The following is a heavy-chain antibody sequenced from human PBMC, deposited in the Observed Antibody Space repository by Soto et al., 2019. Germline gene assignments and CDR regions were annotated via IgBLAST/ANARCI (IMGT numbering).Heavy chain of an antibody. CDR3: ANDLGGDYFDAFDI. Sequence: GGSLRLSCAASGFTFDDYAMHWVRQAPGKGLEWVSGISWNSGSIGYADSVKGRFTISRDNAKNSLYLQMNSLRAEDTALYYCANDLGGDYFDAFDIWGQGTMVTVSS. CDR2: ISWNSGSI. J-gene: IGHJ3*02. D-gene: IGHD4-17*01. V-gene: IGHV3-9*01. CDR1: GFTFDDYA.